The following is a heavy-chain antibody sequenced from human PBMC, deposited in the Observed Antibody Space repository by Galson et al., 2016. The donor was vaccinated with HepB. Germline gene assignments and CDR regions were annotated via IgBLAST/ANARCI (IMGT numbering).Heavy chain of an antibody. V-gene: IGHV3-72*01. CDR1: GITISDHY. J-gene: IGHJ4*02. D-gene: IGHD3-10*01. CDR2: SRNRANNDIT. Sequence: SLRLSCAASGITISDHYMDWIRQAPGRGLEWVGRSRNRANNDITEYAASVKGRFTVSRDDSKNSMYLQMNSLKSEDTAVYYCATLHGDPPGYWGQGTLVTVSS. CDR3: ATLHGDPPGY.